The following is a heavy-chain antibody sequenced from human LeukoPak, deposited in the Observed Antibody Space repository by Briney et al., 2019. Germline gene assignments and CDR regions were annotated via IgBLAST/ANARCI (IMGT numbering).Heavy chain of an antibody. CDR1: RYTFTSYD. CDR2: MNPNSGNT. CDR3: ARATGKDILTGRKLDN. Sequence: ASVNVSCKASRYTFTSYDINWVRQATGQGLEWMVWMNPNSGNTGYAQKFQGRVTMTRNTSISIAYMELSSLRSDDTAVYYCARATGKDILTGRKLDNWGQGTLVTVSS. D-gene: IGHD3-9*01. V-gene: IGHV1-8*01. J-gene: IGHJ4*02.